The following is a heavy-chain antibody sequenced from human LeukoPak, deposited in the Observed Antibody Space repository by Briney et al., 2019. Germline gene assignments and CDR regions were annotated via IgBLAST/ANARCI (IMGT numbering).Heavy chain of an antibody. CDR1: GGSISSGGYY. Sequence: TLSLTCTVSGGSISSGGYYWSWLRQHPGKGLEWIGYIYYSGSTYYNPSLKSRVTISVDTSKNQFSLKLSSVTAADTAVYYCARVNGDYWRPYYYYGMAVWGQGTTVTVSS. V-gene: IGHV4-31*03. J-gene: IGHJ6*02. CDR3: ARVNGDYWRPYYYYGMAV. CDR2: IYYSGST. D-gene: IGHD4-17*01.